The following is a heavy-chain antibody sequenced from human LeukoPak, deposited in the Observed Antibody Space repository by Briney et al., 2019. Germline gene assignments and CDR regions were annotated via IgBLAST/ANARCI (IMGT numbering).Heavy chain of an antibody. J-gene: IGHJ5*02. CDR2: IYKDGSNK. D-gene: IGHD6-19*01. Sequence: GGSLRLSCAASGFIFSNYAMHWVRQAPGKGLEWVAIIYKDGSNKYYADSVKGRFAISRDNSKNTLYLQMSGLRPEDMAVYYCAREGPVPVAGIYDHWGQGTLVTVSS. CDR1: GFIFSNYA. V-gene: IGHV3-30*09. CDR3: AREGPVPVAGIYDH.